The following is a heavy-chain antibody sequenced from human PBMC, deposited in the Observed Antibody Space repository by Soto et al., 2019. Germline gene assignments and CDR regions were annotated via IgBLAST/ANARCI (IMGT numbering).Heavy chain of an antibody. CDR3: VRALRHTAMVYPWFDP. V-gene: IGHV4-31*03. Sequence: EMEPPSETLSLTCTVSGASVSTGAYYWGWVRQRPGRDLEWIGYVYESGYTYYNMSLKSRLTISLGRSNNQFSLGLTSVTAADTAVYYCVRALRHTAMVYPWFDPWGQGTLVTVSS. J-gene: IGHJ5*02. D-gene: IGHD5-18*01. CDR2: VYESGYT. CDR1: GASVSTGAYY.